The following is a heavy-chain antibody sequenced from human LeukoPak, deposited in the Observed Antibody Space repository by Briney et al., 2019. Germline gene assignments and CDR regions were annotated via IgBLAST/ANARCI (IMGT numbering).Heavy chain of an antibody. Sequence: GGSLRLSCAAPGFTFSSYAMSWVRQAPGKGLEWVSAISGSGGSTYYADSVKGRFTISRDNSKNTLYLQMNSLRAEDTAVYYCARDSGSYSGWGFAYYFDYWGQGTLVTVSS. CDR3: ARDSGSYSGWGFAYYFDY. CDR1: GFTFSSYA. D-gene: IGHD1-26*01. CDR2: ISGSGGST. J-gene: IGHJ4*02. V-gene: IGHV3-23*01.